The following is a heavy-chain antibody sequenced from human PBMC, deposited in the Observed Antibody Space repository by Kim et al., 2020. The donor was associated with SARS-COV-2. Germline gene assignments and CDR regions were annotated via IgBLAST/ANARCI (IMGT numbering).Heavy chain of an antibody. CDR2: IYYSGST. V-gene: IGHV4-39*01. CDR3: VIAAAGYH. J-gene: IGHJ4*01. CDR1: GVSISSSSYY. Sequence: SETLSLTCTVSGVSISSSSYYWGWIRQPPGKGLEWIGSIYYSGSTYSNPSLKSRVTICVDTSKNQFSLKLSSVTAAATAEYYCVIAAAGYHWGHGTRVT. D-gene: IGHD6-13*01.